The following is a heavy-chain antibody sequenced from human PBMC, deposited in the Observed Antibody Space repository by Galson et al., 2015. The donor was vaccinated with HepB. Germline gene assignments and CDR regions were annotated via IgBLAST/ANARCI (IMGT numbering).Heavy chain of an antibody. V-gene: IGHV1-69*06. J-gene: IGHJ3*02. CDR1: GATFNTYA. CDR3: ASYASDI. CDR2: IMPIFRTP. Sequence: SVKVSCKASGATFNTYAFAWVRQAPGQGLEWMGAIMPIFRTPIYTDSLQGRVTITADKSTSTLEVSNLRSEDTAVYYCASYASDIWGQGTMVTVSS.